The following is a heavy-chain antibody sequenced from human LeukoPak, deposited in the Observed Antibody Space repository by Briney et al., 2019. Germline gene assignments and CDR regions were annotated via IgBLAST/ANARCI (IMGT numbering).Heavy chain of an antibody. D-gene: IGHD3-10*01. CDR2: ISWNSGSI. Sequence: GGSLRLSCAASGFTFDDYAMHWVRQAPGKGLEWVSGISWNSGSIGYADSVKGRFTISRDNAKNSLYLQMNSLRAEDTALYYCAKSMLTYYYGSGTLDDAFDIWGQGTMVTVSS. J-gene: IGHJ3*02. CDR1: GFTFDDYA. V-gene: IGHV3-9*01. CDR3: AKSMLTYYYGSGTLDDAFDI.